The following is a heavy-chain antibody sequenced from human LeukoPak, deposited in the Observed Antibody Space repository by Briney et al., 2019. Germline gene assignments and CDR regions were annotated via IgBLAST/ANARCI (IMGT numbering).Heavy chain of an antibody. J-gene: IGHJ6*03. CDR3: ARGRHYCSGGSCPNDLGYYYYMDV. CDR2: ISGYNGKT. CDR1: GYTFNTYG. V-gene: IGHV1-18*01. D-gene: IGHD2-15*01. Sequence: GASVKVSCKASGYTFNTYGITWVRQAPGQGLEWMGWISGYNGKTKYAQKLQGRVTMTTDTSTSTAYMELRSLRSDDTAVYYCARGRHYCSGGSCPNDLGYYYYMDVWGKGTTVTISS.